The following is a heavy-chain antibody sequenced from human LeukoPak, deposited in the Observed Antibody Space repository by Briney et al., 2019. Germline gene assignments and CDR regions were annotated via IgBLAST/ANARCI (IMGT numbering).Heavy chain of an antibody. J-gene: IGHJ4*02. CDR2: INSDGSST. CDR3: ATEMAAMVY. CDR1: GFTFSSYW. D-gene: IGHD5-24*01. V-gene: IGHV3-74*01. Sequence: GGSLRLSCAASGFTFSSYWMHWVRQAPGKGLVWVSHINSDGSSTSYADSVKGRFTISRDNAKSTLYLQMNSLRAEDTAVYYCATEMAAMVYWGQGTLVTVSS.